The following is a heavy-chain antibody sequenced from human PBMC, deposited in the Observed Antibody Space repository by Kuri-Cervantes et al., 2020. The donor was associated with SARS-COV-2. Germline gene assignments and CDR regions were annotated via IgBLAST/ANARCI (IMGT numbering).Heavy chain of an antibody. D-gene: IGHD4-23*01. J-gene: IGHJ4*02. CDR2: ITWNTDTT. CDR1: GFTVSSNY. CDR3: AKTTVVTPWYFDY. V-gene: IGHV3-66*03. Sequence: GESLKISCAASGFTVSSNYMSWVRQAPGKGLEWVSGITWNTDTTAYADSVKGRFTTSRDNSKNTLYLQMNSLRAEDTAVYYCAKTTVVTPWYFDYWGQGTLVTVSS.